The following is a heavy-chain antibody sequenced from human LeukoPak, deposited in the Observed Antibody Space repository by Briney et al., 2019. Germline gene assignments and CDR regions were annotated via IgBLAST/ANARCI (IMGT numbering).Heavy chain of an antibody. CDR2: IGIRDDT. D-gene: IGHD6-19*01. J-gene: IGHJ4*02. CDR3: ARGGIQVSGIDEFDY. Sequence: PGGSLRLSCAASGFTFIDYDMHWVRQVIGNGLEWVSAIGIRDDTHYSGSVKGRFTISRENAESSLYLQMNSLRAEDTAVYYCARGGIQVSGIDEFDYWGQGTLVTVSS. V-gene: IGHV3-13*01. CDR1: GFTFIDYD.